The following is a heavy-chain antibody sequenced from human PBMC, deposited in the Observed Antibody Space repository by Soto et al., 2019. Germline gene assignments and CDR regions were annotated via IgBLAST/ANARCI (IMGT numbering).Heavy chain of an antibody. CDR3: ASIAAPGTTHFDF. CDR1: GGPLGSSSYY. J-gene: IGHJ4*02. CDR2: IYYSGNT. Sequence: SETLSLTCTVSGGPLGSSSYYWGWIRQSPGKGLEWIGNIYYSGNTFYNPSLKSRVTISVDTSKNQFYLHLSSVTAADTAIFYCASIAAPGTTHFDFWGQGTLVTVSS. D-gene: IGHD6-13*01. V-gene: IGHV4-39*01.